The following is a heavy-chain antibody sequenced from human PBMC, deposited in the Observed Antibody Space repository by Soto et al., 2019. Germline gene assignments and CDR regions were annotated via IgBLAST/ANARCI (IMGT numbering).Heavy chain of an antibody. CDR3: AASSSVAAAGYFKF. CDR2: ISSLFSTT. J-gene: IGHJ4*02. V-gene: IGHV1-69*01. D-gene: IGHD6-13*01. Sequence: QVQLVQSGAELKEPGSSVKVSCKATGDLFNNYAFNWVRPAPGHGLEWMGRISSLFSTTNYAQKFQGRVTIGADELTTIVYLEVSNLESEDTAMYYCAASSSVAAAGYFKFWGQGTLVTVSP. CDR1: GDLFNNYA.